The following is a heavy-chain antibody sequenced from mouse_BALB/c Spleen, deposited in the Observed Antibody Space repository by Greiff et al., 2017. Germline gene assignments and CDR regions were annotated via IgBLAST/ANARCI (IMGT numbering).Heavy chain of an antibody. CDR1: GISITTGNYR. J-gene: IGHJ1*01. D-gene: IGHD1-1*01. CDR2: IYYSGTI. V-gene: IGHV3-5*02. Sequence: EVQLQESGPGLVKPSQTVSLTCTVTGISITTGNYRWSWIRQFPGNKLEWIGYIYYSGTITYNPSLTSRTTITRDTSKNQFFLEMNSLTAEDTATYYCARDRYYYGSSYGWYFDVWGAGTTVTVSS. CDR3: ARDRYYYGSSYGWYFDV.